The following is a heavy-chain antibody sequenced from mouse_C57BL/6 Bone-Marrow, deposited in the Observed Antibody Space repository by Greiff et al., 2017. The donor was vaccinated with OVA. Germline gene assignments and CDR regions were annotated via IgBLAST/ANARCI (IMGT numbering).Heavy chain of an antibody. CDR2: IDPETGGT. CDR1: GYTFTDYE. Sequence: VQLQQSGAELVRPGASVTLSCKASGYTFTDYEMHWVKQTPVHGLEWIGAIDPETGGTAYNQKFKGKAILTADKSSSTAYMELRSLTSEDSAVYYGTRWLPLPYWGQGTLVTVSA. J-gene: IGHJ3*01. D-gene: IGHD2-2*01. V-gene: IGHV1-15*01. CDR3: TRWLPLPY.